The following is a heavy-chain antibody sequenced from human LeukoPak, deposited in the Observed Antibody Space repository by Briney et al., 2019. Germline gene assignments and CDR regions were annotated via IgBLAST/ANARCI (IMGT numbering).Heavy chain of an antibody. CDR1: GFTFSSYS. V-gene: IGHV3-21*01. Sequence: GGSLRLSCAASGFTFSSYSMNWVRQAPGKGLEWVSSISSSSSYMYYADSVKGRFTISRDNAKNSLYLQMNSLRAEDTAVYYCAREDSSGYYYYFDYWGQGTLVTVSS. CDR3: AREDSSGYYYYFDY. CDR2: ISSSSSYM. J-gene: IGHJ4*02. D-gene: IGHD3-22*01.